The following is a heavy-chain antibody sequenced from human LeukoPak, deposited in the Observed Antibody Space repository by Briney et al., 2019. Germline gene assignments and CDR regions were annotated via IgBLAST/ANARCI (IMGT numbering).Heavy chain of an antibody. CDR2: ISSSCSYI. CDR1: GFTFSSYS. Sequence: PGGSLRLSCAASGFTFSSYSMNWVRQAPGKGLEWVSSISSSCSYIYYADSVKGRFTISRDNAKNSLYLQMNSLRAEDTAVYYCARDIPGLRYFDWFGYWGQGTLVTVSS. CDR3: ARDIPGLRYFDWFGY. J-gene: IGHJ5*01. V-gene: IGHV3-21*01. D-gene: IGHD3-9*01.